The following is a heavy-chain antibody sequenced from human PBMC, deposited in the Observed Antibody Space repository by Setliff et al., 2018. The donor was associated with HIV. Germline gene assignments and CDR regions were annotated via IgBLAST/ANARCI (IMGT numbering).Heavy chain of an antibody. D-gene: IGHD3-3*01. CDR1: GFTFSNYG. Sequence: PGGSLRLSCVASGFTFSNYGMHWVRQPPGKGLEWVADIRQDAVNKYYLDSMEGRFTISRDNSKNSVYLQMNSLRAEDTALYHCVREVWTIYDNSWSGYTGLWGQGTQVTVSS. J-gene: IGHJ4*02. CDR2: IRQDAVNK. CDR3: VREVWTIYDNSWSGYTGL. V-gene: IGHV3-7*03.